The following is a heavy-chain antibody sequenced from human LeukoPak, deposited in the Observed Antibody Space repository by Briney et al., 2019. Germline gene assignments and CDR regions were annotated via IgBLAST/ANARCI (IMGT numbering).Heavy chain of an antibody. CDR3: ARVAQYLVGASSTAFFEY. V-gene: IGHV4-55*01. CDR2: IHRSGIT. D-gene: IGHD1-26*01. Sequence: SETLSLTCAVSGASFNYLVHLSPPDPPITGLEWIGKIHRSGITSFVPSLKSRVSMSVDTSNYHFSLKLSFVTAADTAIYYCARVAQYLVGASSTAFFEYWGQGTLVTVSS. CDR1: GASFNYL. J-gene: IGHJ4*02.